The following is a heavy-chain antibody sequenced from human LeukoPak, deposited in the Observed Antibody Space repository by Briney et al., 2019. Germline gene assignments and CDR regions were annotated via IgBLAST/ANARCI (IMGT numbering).Heavy chain of an antibody. CDR3: TRDDYNRL. V-gene: IGHV3-21*01. D-gene: IGHD1-14*01. CDR2: ISSSNNYI. J-gene: IGHJ4*02. Sequence: SGGSLRLSCAASGFTFSSYSMEGLRQAPGKGLEWVSSISSSNNYIFYADSVKGRFSVSMDNAQNTLYLQLNSLGAEDTAVYYCTRDDYNRLWGQGTLVTVSS. CDR1: GFTFSSYS.